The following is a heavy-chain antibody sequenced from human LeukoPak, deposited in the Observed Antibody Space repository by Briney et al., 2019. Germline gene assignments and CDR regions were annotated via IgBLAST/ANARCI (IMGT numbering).Heavy chain of an antibody. D-gene: IGHD6-19*01. J-gene: IGHJ5*02. CDR3: AETGRPNNSGWYRWFDP. CDR2: ICNSGGT. CDR1: GDSISTYY. Sequence: SDTLSLTCTGTGDSISTYYWSWIRQPPGKGLEWIGCICNSGGTNYNPSLKSRVTISVDTSKNQFSLNLSSVTAADTAVYYCAETGRPNNSGWYRWFDPWGQGTLVTVSS. V-gene: IGHV4-4*09.